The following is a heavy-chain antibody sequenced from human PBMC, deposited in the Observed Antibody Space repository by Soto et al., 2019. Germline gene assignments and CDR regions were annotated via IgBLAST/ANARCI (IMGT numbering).Heavy chain of an antibody. Sequence: QVQLQQWGAGLLKPSETLSLTCAVYGGSFSGYYWSWIRQPPGRGLDWIGEINHSVSTNYNPSPKSRVTIAVGTAKIHFSLRLSTVAAADTAVYYCAIGVGKRSGGVRWTKGWFDPWGQGTLVTVSS. CDR2: INHSVST. CDR3: AIGVGKRSGGVRWTKGWFDP. J-gene: IGHJ5*02. D-gene: IGHD3-10*01. CDR1: GGSFSGYY. V-gene: IGHV4-34*01.